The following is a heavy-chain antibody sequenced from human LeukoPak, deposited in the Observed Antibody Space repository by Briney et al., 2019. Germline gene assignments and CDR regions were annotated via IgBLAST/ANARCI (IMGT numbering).Heavy chain of an antibody. D-gene: IGHD2-15*01. V-gene: IGHV1-69*04. CDR2: IIPILGIA. J-gene: IGHJ4*02. Sequence: ASVKVSCTASGGTFSSYAISWVRQAPGQGLEWMGRIIPILGIANYAQKFQGRVTITADKSTSTAYMELSSLRSEDTAVYYCVKGSASRRPYCFDYWGQGAPVTVSS. CDR1: GGTFSSYA. CDR3: VKGSASRRPYCFDY.